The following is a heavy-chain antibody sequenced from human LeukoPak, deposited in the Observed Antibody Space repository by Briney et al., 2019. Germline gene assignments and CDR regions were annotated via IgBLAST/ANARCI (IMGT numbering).Heavy chain of an antibody. CDR2: ISAYNGNT. CDR1: GYTFTSYG. D-gene: IGHD3-22*01. CDR3: ARGFGIVVRVGGAFDI. Sequence: ASVKVSCKASGYTFTSYGISWVRQAPGQGLEWMGWISAYNGNTNYAQKLQGRVTMTTDTSTSTAYMELRSLRSDDTAVYYCARGFGIVVRVGGAFDIWGQGTMVTVSS. V-gene: IGHV1-18*01. J-gene: IGHJ3*02.